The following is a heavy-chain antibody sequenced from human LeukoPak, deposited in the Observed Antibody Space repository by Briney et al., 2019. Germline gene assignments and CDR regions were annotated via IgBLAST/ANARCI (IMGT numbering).Heavy chain of an antibody. CDR2: INHSGST. Sequence: PSETLSLTCAVYGGSFSGYYWSWIRQPPGKGLEWIGEINHSGSTNYNPSLKSRVTISVDTSKNQFSLKLSSVTAADTAVYYCERVLGFWSGYYIDYWGQGTLSPSPQ. D-gene: IGHD3-3*01. CDR3: ERVLGFWSGYYIDY. J-gene: IGHJ4*02. CDR1: GGSFSGYY. V-gene: IGHV4-34*01.